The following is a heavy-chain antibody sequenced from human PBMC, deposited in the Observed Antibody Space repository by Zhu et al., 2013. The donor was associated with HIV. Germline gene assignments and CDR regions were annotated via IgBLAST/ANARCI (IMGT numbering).Heavy chain of an antibody. CDR1: GYTFTDFY. CDR2: ININSGET. J-gene: IGHJ4*02. Sequence: QVQLVQSGAEVKKPGASVKVSCKTSGYTFTDFYVHWVRQAPGQGLEWMGYININSGETKYAQKFRGRVTMTRDVSINTAYMELNRLRSGDTAIYYCARAGFENKRPGGYWAQGTLLTVSS. V-gene: IGHV1-2*02. CDR3: ARAGFENKRPGGY.